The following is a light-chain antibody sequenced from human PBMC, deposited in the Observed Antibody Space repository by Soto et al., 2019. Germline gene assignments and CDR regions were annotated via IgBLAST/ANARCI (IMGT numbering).Light chain of an antibody. J-gene: IGKJ3*01. Sequence: EIVLTQSPGTLSLSPGERATLSCRASQSVTSSYLAWYQQKPGQAPRLLIYGTSSRATGIPDRFSGSGSGTDFTLTISRLEPEDFAVYYCQQYFGSPPSFTFGPGTKVYIK. CDR2: GTS. CDR1: QSVTSSY. CDR3: QQYFGSPPSFT. V-gene: IGKV3-20*01.